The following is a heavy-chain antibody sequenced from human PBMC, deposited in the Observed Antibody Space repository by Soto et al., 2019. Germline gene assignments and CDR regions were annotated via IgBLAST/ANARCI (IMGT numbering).Heavy chain of an antibody. D-gene: IGHD3-16*02. CDR2: IYYSGST. J-gene: IGHJ3*02. V-gene: IGHV4-30-4*01. CDR3: ARVPRYYDYVWGSYRDDAFDN. CDR1: GGSISSGDYY. Sequence: PSETLSLTCTVSGGSISSGDYYWSWIRQPPGKGLEWIGYIYYSGSTYYNPSLMSRVTISVDTSKNQFFLKLSFVTAADTAVYYCARVPRYYDYVWGSYRDDAFDNWGQGTMVTVSS.